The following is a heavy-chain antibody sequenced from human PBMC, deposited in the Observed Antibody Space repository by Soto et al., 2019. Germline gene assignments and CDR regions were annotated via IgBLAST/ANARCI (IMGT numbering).Heavy chain of an antibody. Sequence: QVQLQESGPGLAKPSETLSLTCTVSGGSISTYYWSWIRQPPGKGLEWIGYIYYSGSTNYNPSLKRRVTTSVDTSKNQSSLKLSSVTAADTAVYYCARGGWRHIDYWGQGTLVTVSS. V-gene: IGHV4-59*08. J-gene: IGHJ4*02. CDR1: GGSISTYY. CDR2: IYYSGST. D-gene: IGHD3-3*01. CDR3: ARGGWRHIDY.